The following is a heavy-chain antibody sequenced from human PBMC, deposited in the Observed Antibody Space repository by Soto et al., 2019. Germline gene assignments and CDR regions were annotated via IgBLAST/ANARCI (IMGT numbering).Heavy chain of an antibody. Sequence: QITLKESGPTLVKPTQTLTLTCTFSGFSLSTSRVGVGWIRQPPGKALEWLALIYWDDDKRYSPSLKSRLTITKDTSKNQVVLTMTNMDPVDTATYYCALGLRSPGAFDIWGQGTMVTVSS. CDR2: IYWDDDK. D-gene: IGHD1-26*01. J-gene: IGHJ3*02. CDR3: ALGLRSPGAFDI. V-gene: IGHV2-5*02. CDR1: GFSLSTSRVG.